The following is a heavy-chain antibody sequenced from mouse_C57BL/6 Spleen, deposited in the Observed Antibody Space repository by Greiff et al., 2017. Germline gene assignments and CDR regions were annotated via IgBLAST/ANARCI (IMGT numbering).Heavy chain of an antibody. D-gene: IGHD1-1*01. Sequence: VQLQQPGAELVMPGASVKLSCKASGYTFTSYWMHWVKQRPGQGLEWIGEIDPSDSYTNYNQKFKGKSTLTVDKSSSTAYMQLSSLTSEDSAVYYCARPDLYYCGSSPGFAYWGQGTLVTVSA. CDR1: GYTFTSYW. J-gene: IGHJ3*01. CDR3: ARPDLYYCGSSPGFAY. V-gene: IGHV1-69*01. CDR2: IDPSDSYT.